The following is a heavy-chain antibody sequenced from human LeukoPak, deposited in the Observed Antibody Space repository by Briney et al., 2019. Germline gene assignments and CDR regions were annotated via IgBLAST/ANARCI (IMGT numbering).Heavy chain of an antibody. CDR1: GFTFSSYG. Sequence: GGSLRLSCAASGFTFSSYGMHWVRQAPGKGLEWVAFIRYDGSNKYYADSVKGRFTISRDNSKNTLYLQMNSLRAEDTAVYYCAKAGYSSSWYPDWFDPWGQGTLVTVSS. V-gene: IGHV3-30*02. CDR3: AKAGYSSSWYPDWFDP. J-gene: IGHJ5*02. CDR2: IRYDGSNK. D-gene: IGHD6-13*01.